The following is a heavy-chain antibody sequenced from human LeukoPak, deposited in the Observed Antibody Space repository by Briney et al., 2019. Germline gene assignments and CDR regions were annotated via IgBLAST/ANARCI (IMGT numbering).Heavy chain of an antibody. Sequence: PGGSLRLSCAASGFTFSSYWMQWVRQVPGKGLVWVSRINTDESITRYADSVKGRFTISRDNAKNTLYLQMNSLRTEDTAVYFCARASGTSLDNWGQGILVTVSS. D-gene: IGHD1-26*01. CDR3: ARASGTSLDN. V-gene: IGHV3-74*01. J-gene: IGHJ4*02. CDR1: GFTFSSYW. CDR2: INTDESIT.